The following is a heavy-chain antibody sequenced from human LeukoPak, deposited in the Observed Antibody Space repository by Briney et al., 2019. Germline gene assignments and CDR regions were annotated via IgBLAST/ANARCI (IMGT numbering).Heavy chain of an antibody. D-gene: IGHD6-13*01. CDR3: ARAGSSWYYLY. CDR2: ISSSSSYI. J-gene: IGHJ4*02. CDR1: GFTFSSYS. V-gene: IGHV3-21*01. Sequence: VGSLRLSCAASGFTFSSYSMNWVRQAPGKGLEWVSSISSSSSYIYYADSVKGRFTISRDNAKNSLYLQMNSLRAEDTAVYYCARAGSSWYYLYWGQGTLVTVSS.